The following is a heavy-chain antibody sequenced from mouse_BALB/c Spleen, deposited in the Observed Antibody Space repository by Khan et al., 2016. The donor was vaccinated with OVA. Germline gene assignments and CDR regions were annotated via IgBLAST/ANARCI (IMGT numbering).Heavy chain of an antibody. CDR2: INPHIGET. V-gene: IGHV1-20*02. Sequence: EVQLQQSGPELVKPGASVKISCKASGYSFTGYFMNWVMQSHGKSLEWIGRINPHIGETFYNKKFKGQATMTEDDSSSTAHLELLSLASEDSAIYYCAIKNGSDFDYWGQGTTPTVSS. CDR3: AIKNGSDFDY. CDR1: GYSFTGYF. D-gene: IGHD1-1*01. J-gene: IGHJ2*01.